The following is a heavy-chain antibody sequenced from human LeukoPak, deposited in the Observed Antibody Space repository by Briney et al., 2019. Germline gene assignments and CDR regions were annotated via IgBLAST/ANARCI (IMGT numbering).Heavy chain of an antibody. Sequence: PSETLSLTCAVYGGSFSGYYWSWIRQPPGKGLEWIGEINHSGSTNYNPSLKSRVTISVDTSKNQFSLKLSSVTAADTAVYYCARANWNDGGMDVWGQGTTVTVSS. V-gene: IGHV4-34*01. CDR1: GGSFSGYY. J-gene: IGHJ6*02. CDR2: INHSGST. CDR3: ARANWNDGGMDV. D-gene: IGHD1-1*01.